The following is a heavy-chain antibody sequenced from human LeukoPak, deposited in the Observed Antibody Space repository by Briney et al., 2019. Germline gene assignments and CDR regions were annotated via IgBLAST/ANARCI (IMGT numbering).Heavy chain of an antibody. V-gene: IGHV4-39*02. CDR2: IYYSGST. CDR3: ARARARITICGVVTGYFDY. D-gene: IGHD3-3*01. CDR1: VGSISSSSYY. J-gene: IGHJ4*02. Sequence: SETLSLTCTVSVGSISSSSYYWGWIRQPPGKGLEWIGSIYYSGSTYYNPSRKSRVTISVDTSKTHFSPKLSSVTAADTAVYYCARARARITICGVVTGYFDYGGQGTLVTVSS.